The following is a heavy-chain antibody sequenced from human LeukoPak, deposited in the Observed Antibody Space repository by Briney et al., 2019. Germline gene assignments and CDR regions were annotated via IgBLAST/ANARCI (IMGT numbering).Heavy chain of an antibody. CDR2: ISSSSSTI. CDR3: ARDILGWNDVDYFDY. V-gene: IGHV3-48*04. D-gene: IGHD1-1*01. CDR1: GFTFSSYS. J-gene: IGHJ4*02. Sequence: GGSLRLSCAASGFTFSSYSMNWVRQAPGKGLEWVSYISSSSSTIYYADSVKGRFTISRDNAKNSLYLQMNSLRAEDTAVYYCARDILGWNDVDYFDYWGQGTLVTVSS.